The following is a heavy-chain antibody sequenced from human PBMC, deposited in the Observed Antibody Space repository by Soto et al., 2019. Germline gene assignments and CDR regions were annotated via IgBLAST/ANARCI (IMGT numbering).Heavy chain of an antibody. CDR1: GFTFSSYA. Sequence: PGGSLRLSCATSGFTFSSYAMSWVRQPPGKGLEWVSVISGSGGSTYYADSVKGRFTISRDNSKNTLYLQMNSLRAEDTAVYYCAKDSYYDSSGYYGYWGQGTLVTVSS. D-gene: IGHD3-22*01. CDR3: AKDSYYDSSGYYGY. V-gene: IGHV3-23*01. J-gene: IGHJ4*02. CDR2: ISGSGGST.